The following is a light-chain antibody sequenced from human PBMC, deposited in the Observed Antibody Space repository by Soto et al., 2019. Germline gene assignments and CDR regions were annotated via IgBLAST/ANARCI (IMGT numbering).Light chain of an antibody. Sequence: EIVMTQSPATLSVSPGETATLSCRASQSVDKFLAWYQQRPGQPPRLLIFDSSNRATGVPVRFSGSGSGTVFTLTIGSLEPEDFAVYYCQQRSNWPITFGQGTRLEIK. V-gene: IGKV3-11*01. CDR1: QSVDKF. CDR2: DSS. J-gene: IGKJ5*01. CDR3: QQRSNWPIT.